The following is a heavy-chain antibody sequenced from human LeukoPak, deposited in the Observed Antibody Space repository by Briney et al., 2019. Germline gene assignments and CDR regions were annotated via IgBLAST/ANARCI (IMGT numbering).Heavy chain of an antibody. CDR2: INPKSGGT. J-gene: IGHJ5*02. D-gene: IGHD6-13*01. CDR1: GYTFTGYY. V-gene: IGHV1-2*02. CDR3: ARDTGRQLESLNWFDP. Sequence: GASVKVSCKASGYTFTGYYMHWVRQAPGQGLEWMGWINPKSGGTRYAQKFQGRVTVTRDTSISTAYMELSSLRSDDTAVYYCARDTGRQLESLNWFDPWGQGTLVTVSS.